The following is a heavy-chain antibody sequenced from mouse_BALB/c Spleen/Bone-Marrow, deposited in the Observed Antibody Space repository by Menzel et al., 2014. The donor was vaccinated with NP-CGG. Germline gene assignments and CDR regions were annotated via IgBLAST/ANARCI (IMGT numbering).Heavy chain of an antibody. V-gene: IGHV1-82*01. J-gene: IGHJ2*01. D-gene: IGHD1-1*01. CDR2: IYPGDGDT. Sequence: QVQLQQSGPELVKPGASVKISCKASGYAFSSSWMNWGKQRPGQGLEGIGRIYPGDGDTNYNGKFKGKATLTADKSSSTAYMQLSSLASVDSAVYFCARDHGSSYGGVDYWGQGTTLTVSS. CDR1: GYAFSSSW. CDR3: ARDHGSSYGGVDY.